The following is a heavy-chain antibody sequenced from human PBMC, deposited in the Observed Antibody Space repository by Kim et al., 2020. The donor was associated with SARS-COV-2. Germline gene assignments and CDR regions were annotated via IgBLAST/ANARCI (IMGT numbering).Heavy chain of an antibody. D-gene: IGHD3-10*01. V-gene: IGHV3-21*01. CDR2: ISSSSSYI. CDR3: ARDSELFLDAFDI. CDR1: GFTFSSYN. Sequence: GGSLRLSCAASGFTFSSYNMNWVRQAPGKGLEWVSSISSSSSYIYYADSVNGRFTISRDNAKNSLYLQMNSLRAEDTAVYYCARDSELFLDAFDIWGQGTMVTVSS. J-gene: IGHJ3*02.